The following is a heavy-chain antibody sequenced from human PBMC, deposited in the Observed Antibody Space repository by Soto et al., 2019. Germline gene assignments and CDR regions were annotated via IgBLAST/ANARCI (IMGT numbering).Heavy chain of an antibody. CDR2: ISGSGGST. D-gene: IGHD4-17*01. CDR3: AKEDSSLAIYYGDLDY. CDR1: GFSFSRYA. J-gene: IGHJ4*02. V-gene: IGHV3-23*01. Sequence: AVGSLRLSCAASGFSFSRYAMSWVRQAPGKGLEWVSAISGSGGSTYYADSVKGRFTISRDNSKSTLYLQMNSLRAEDTAVYYCAKEDSSLAIYYGDLDYWGQGTLVTVSS.